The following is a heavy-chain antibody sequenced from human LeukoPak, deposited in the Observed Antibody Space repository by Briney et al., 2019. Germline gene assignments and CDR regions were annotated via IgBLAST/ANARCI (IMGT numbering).Heavy chain of an antibody. Sequence: GGSLRLSCAASGFTFSSYEMNWVRQAPGKGLEWVSYISSSGSTIYYADSVKGRFTISRDNAKNSLYLQMNSLRAEDTAVYYCARVRGRWLQLSYWGQRTLVTVSS. D-gene: IGHD5-24*01. V-gene: IGHV3-48*03. CDR3: ARVRGRWLQLSY. CDR2: ISSSGSTI. J-gene: IGHJ4*02. CDR1: GFTFSSYE.